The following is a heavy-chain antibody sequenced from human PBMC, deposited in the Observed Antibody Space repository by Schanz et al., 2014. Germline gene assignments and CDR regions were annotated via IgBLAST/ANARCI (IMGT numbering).Heavy chain of an antibody. CDR2: INWNGGST. V-gene: IGHV3-20*04. CDR3: ARDSGSSSWYPSDY. Sequence: EVLLLESGGRVERPGGSLRLSCAASGFGFDDYAMSWVRQAPGKGLEWVSGINWNGGSTGYADSVKGRFTISRDNAKNSLYLQMNSLRAEDTALYYCARDSGSSSWYPSDYWGQGTLVTVSS. D-gene: IGHD6-13*01. J-gene: IGHJ4*02. CDR1: GFGFDDYA.